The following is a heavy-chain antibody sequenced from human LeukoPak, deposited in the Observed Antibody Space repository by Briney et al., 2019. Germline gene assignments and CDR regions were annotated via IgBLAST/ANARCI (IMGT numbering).Heavy chain of an antibody. Sequence: GASVTVSCKVSGYTLTELSMHWVRQAPGKGLEWMGGFDPEDGETIYAQKFQGRVTMTEDTSTDTAYMELSSLRSEDTAVYYCARVARSYGSGSYVLDYWGQGTLVTVSS. J-gene: IGHJ4*02. V-gene: IGHV1-24*01. CDR1: GYTLTELS. D-gene: IGHD3-10*01. CDR3: ARVARSYGSGSYVLDY. CDR2: FDPEDGET.